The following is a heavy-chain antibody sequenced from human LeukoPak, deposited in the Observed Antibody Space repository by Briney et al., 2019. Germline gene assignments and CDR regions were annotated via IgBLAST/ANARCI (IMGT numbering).Heavy chain of an antibody. CDR3: ARGGRNRALGSFDY. V-gene: IGHV1-8*01. Sequence: GASVKVSCKASGYTFTSYDINWVRQATGQGLEWMGWMNPNSGNTGYAQKFQGRVTMTRNTSISTAYMERSSLRSEDTAVYYCARGGRNRALGSFDYWGQGTLVTVSS. CDR2: MNPNSGNT. J-gene: IGHJ4*02. D-gene: IGHD1/OR15-1a*01. CDR1: GYTFTSYD.